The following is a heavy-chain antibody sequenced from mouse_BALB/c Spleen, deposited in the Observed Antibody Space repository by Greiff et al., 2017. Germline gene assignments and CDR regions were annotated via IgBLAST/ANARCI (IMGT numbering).Heavy chain of an antibody. J-gene: IGHJ3*01. V-gene: IGHV5-4*02. CDR2: ISDGGSYT. Sequence: EVMLVESGGGLVKPGGSLKLSCAASGFTFSDYYMYWVRQTPEKRLEWVATISDGGSYTYYPDSVKGRFTISRDNAKNNLYLQMSSLKSEDTAMYYCARALYDGYSSWFAYWGQGTLVTVSA. CDR3: ARALYDGYSSWFAY. CDR1: GFTFSDYY. D-gene: IGHD2-3*01.